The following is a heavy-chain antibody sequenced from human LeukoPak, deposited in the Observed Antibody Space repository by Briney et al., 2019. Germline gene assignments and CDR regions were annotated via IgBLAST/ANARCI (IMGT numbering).Heavy chain of an antibody. J-gene: IGHJ5*02. Sequence: PSGTLSLTCTVSGGSISSGSYYWSWIRQPAGKGLEWIGRIYTSGSTNYNPSLKSRVTISVDTSKNQFSLKLSSVTAADTAVYYCARERVWRYCGGDSCGWFDPWGQGTLVTVSS. CDR3: ARERVWRYCGGDSCGWFDP. V-gene: IGHV4-61*02. CDR2: IYTSGST. CDR1: GGSISSGSYY. D-gene: IGHD2-21*02.